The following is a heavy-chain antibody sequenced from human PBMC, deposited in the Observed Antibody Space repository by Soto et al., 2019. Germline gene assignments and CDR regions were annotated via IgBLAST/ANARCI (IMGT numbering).Heavy chain of an antibody. D-gene: IGHD6-13*01. V-gene: IGHV3-48*03. J-gene: IGHJ6*02. CDR3: ARSGIAAAGPRPYYYYYGMDV. CDR2: ISSIGITI. CDR1: GFTVSSYE. Sequence: GALRLCGAASGFTVSSYEMNWVRQAPGKGLEWVSYISSIGITIYYADSVKGRFTISRDNAKNSLYLQMNSLRAEDTAVYYCARSGIAAAGPRPYYYYYGMDVWGQGTTVTVSS.